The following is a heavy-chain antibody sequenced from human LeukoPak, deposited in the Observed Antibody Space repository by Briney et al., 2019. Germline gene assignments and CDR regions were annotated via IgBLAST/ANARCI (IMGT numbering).Heavy chain of an antibody. CDR2: IIPIFGTA. Sequence: ASVKVSCKASGYTFTSYGISWVRQAPGQGLEWMGGIIPIFGTANYAQKFQGRVTITADKSTSTAYMELSSLRSEDTAVYYCAIRQEVVDTAMVKGYYYYYMDVWGKGTTVTVSS. CDR3: AIRQEVVDTAMVKGYYYYYMDV. D-gene: IGHD5-18*01. CDR1: GYTFTSYG. J-gene: IGHJ6*03. V-gene: IGHV1-69*06.